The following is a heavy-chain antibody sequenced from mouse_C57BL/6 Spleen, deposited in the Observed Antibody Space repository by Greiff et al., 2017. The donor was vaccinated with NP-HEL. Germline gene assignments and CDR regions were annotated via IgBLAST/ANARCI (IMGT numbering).Heavy chain of an antibody. Sequence: EVKLVESGEGLVKPGGSLKLSCAASGFTFSSYAMSWVRQTPEKRLEWVAYISSGGEYIYYADTVKGRFTISRDKAGTTLYLQMSSLKSEDTAMYDCTRVTTVVATPSWFAYWGQGTLVTVSA. V-gene: IGHV5-9-1*02. J-gene: IGHJ3*01. CDR1: GFTFSSYA. CDR2: ISSGGEYI. CDR3: TRVTTVVATPSWFAY. D-gene: IGHD1-1*01.